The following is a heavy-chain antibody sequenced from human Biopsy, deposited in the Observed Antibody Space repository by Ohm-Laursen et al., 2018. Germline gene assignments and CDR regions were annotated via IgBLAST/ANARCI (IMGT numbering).Heavy chain of an antibody. CDR1: GYTFNDYY. CDR3: ARKSFYESGGFDY. Sequence: ASVKVSCKTSGYTFNDYYIHWVRQAPGQGLEWMGWSKPNHNTKYAEKFQDRVTLTRDTTTGTAYMELSSLRRGDTAIYYCARKSFYESGGFDYWGQGTLVSVS. J-gene: IGHJ4*02. V-gene: IGHV1-2*02. CDR2: SKPNHNT. D-gene: IGHD3-22*01.